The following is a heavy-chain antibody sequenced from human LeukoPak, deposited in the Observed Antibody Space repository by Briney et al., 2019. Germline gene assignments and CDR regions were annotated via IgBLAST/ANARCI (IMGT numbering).Heavy chain of an antibody. CDR2: YASGTT. CDR3: ATGDHSFDN. D-gene: IGHD7-27*01. V-gene: IGHV4-4*07. CDR1: GASPTIYY. Sequence: PSETLSLTCSVSGASPTIYYWNWIRQPAGKGLEWIGRYASGTTTHNPSLKSQFTMSIDTSKNQVSLKLTSVTAADTAVYYCATGDHSFDNWGQGTLVTVTP. J-gene: IGHJ4*02.